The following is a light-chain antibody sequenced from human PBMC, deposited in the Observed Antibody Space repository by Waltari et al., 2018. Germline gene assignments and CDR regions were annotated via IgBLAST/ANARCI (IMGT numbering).Light chain of an antibody. V-gene: IGKV1-39*01. J-gene: IGKJ2*01. CDR2: VAS. Sequence: IQMTQSPSSLSASVGDRVTITCRASQSISSSLYWYQQIPGKAPKLLIYVASTLQSGVPSRFSGSGSGTDFSLTITSLQPEDFATYYCQQSYTTAYTFGQGTKLEIK. CDR3: QQSYTTAYT. CDR1: QSISSS.